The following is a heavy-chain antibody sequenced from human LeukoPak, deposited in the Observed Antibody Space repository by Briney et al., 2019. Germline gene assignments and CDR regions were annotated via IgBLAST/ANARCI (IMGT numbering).Heavy chain of an antibody. D-gene: IGHD6-19*01. J-gene: IGHJ4*02. CDR3: VNQISGWVY. CDR1: GFTFSTLP. CDR2: SSSNGGST. V-gene: IGHV3-64D*06. Sequence: GGSLRLSCSASGFTFSTLPMHWVRQAPGKGLEYVSGSSSNGGSTYYADSVKGRFTISRDNSKNTLYLQMSGLRPEDTAVYYCVNQISGWVYWGQGTLVTVSS.